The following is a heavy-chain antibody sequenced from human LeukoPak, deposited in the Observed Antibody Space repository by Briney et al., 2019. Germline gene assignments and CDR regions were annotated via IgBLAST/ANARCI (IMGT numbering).Heavy chain of an antibody. J-gene: IGHJ5*02. CDR2: ISSSSSYI. CDR3: ARLIRGVAAPINWFDP. D-gene: IGHD6-25*01. V-gene: IGHV3-21*01. CDR1: GFTFSSYS. Sequence: RVSLRLSCAASGFTFSSYSMNWVRQAPGKGLEWVSSISSSSSYIYYADSVKGRFTISRDNAKNSLYLQMNNLRAEDTAVYYCARLIRGVAAPINWFDPWGQGTLVSVSS.